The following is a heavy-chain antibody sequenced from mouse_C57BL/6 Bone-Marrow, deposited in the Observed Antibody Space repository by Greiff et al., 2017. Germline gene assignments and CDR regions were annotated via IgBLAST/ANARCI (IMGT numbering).Heavy chain of an antibody. CDR2: IDPETGGT. CDR1: GYTFTDYE. D-gene: IGHD1-1*01. Sequence: QVQLQQSGAELVRPGASVTLSCKASGYTFTDYEMHWVKQTPVHGLEWIGAIDPETGGTAYNQKFKSKAILTADKSSSTAYMELRSLTSEDSAVYYCTPSTAMDYWGQGTSVTVSS. V-gene: IGHV1-15*01. J-gene: IGHJ4*01. CDR3: TPSTAMDY.